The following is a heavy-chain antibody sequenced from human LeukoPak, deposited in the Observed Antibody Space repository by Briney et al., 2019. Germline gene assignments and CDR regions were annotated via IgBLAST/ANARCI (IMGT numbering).Heavy chain of an antibody. V-gene: IGHV3-23*01. CDR1: GFNFGSSA. CDR3: VKGDIVVITAVWGD. D-gene: IGHD2-21*02. Sequence: GDSLSLSCAASGFNFGSSAMIWVRQAPGMGLEWVSGISGSGESTYYADSVRGRFTISRDNYRDTLYLQMDSLRAEDSGVYFCVKGDIVVITAVWGDWGQGILVTVSS. J-gene: IGHJ4*02. CDR2: ISGSGEST.